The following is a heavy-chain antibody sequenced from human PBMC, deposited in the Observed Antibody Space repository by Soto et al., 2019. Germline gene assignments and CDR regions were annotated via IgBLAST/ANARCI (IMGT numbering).Heavy chain of an antibody. J-gene: IGHJ5*02. V-gene: IGHV4-28*01. CDR1: GYSISSSNW. Sequence: PSETLSLTCAVSGYSISSSNWWGWIRQPPGKGLEWIGYIYYSGTTYYNPSLKSRVTMSVDTSKNQFSLKLTSVTASDTAVYYCARLGAYYQSLDPWGQGTVVTVSS. CDR3: ARLGAYYQSLDP. D-gene: IGHD2-21*01. CDR2: IYYSGTT.